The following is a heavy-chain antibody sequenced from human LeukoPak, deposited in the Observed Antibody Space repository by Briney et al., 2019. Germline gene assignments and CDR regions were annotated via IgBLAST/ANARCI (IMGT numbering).Heavy chain of an antibody. V-gene: IGHV3-23*01. CDR1: GFTFSSYA. CDR3: AKDPFGFWSRHWDY. Sequence: GGSLRLSCAASGFTFSSYAMSWVRQAPGKWLEWVSAISGSGGSTYYADSVKGRFTISRDNSKNTLYLQMNSLRAEDTAVYYCAKDPFGFWSRHWDYWGQGTLVTVSS. CDR2: ISGSGGST. D-gene: IGHD3-3*01. J-gene: IGHJ4*02.